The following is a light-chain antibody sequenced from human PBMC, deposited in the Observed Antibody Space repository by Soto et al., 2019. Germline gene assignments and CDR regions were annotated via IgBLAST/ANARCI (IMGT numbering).Light chain of an antibody. Sequence: EMVLTQSQGTLSLSPGERATLSCLASQSVSSSYLAWYQQKPGQAPRLLIYGASTRATGIPGRISGGGSGTEFTLTITSLQSEDFAVYYCQQYNKWWTFGQGTKVDIK. CDR3: QQYNKWWT. CDR1: QSVSSSY. J-gene: IGKJ1*01. CDR2: GAS. V-gene: IGKV3-15*01.